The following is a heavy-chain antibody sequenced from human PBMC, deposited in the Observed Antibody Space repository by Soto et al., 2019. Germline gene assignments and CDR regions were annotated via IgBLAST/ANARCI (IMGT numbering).Heavy chain of an antibody. V-gene: IGHV5-10-1*04. CDR1: GYSFTDYW. CDR2: IDPGDSYS. D-gene: IGHD2-15*01. CDR3: ARQVGYCGGGNCYHFHF. J-gene: IGHJ4*02. Sequence: GESLKISCKGSGYSFTDYWISWVRQMPGKGLEWMGRIDPGDSYSDYSSSFEGQVTFSADESISTVYLQWSSLKVSDTATYYCARQVGYCGGGNCYHFHFWGQGTVVTVSS.